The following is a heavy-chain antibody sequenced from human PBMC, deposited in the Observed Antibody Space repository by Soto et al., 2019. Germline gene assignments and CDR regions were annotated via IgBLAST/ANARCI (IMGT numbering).Heavy chain of an antibody. CDR3: VRCYGILTGYYAFDWFDP. CDR2: IYYSGST. CDR1: GGSISSSSYY. Sequence: KPSETLSLTCTVSGGSISSSSYYWGWIRQPPGKGLEWIGSIYYSGSTYYNPSLKSRVTISVDTSKNHFSLKLSSVTAADTAVYYCVRCYGILTGYYAFDWFDPWGQGTLVTAPQ. D-gene: IGHD3-9*01. V-gene: IGHV4-39*01. J-gene: IGHJ5*02.